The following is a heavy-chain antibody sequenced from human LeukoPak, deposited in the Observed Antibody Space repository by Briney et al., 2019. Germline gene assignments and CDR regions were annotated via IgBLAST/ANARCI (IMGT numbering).Heavy chain of an antibody. CDR2: INHSGST. J-gene: IGHJ5*02. CDR1: GGSFSGYY. V-gene: IGHV4-34*01. Sequence: SETLSLTCAVYGGSFSGYYWSWIRQPPGKGLEWIGEINHSGSTNYNPSLKSRVTIPVDTSKNQFSLRLTSVSAADTAVYYCVRGPYGSGISNWFDPWGQGTQVIVSS. CDR3: VRGPYGSGISNWFDP. D-gene: IGHD3-10*01.